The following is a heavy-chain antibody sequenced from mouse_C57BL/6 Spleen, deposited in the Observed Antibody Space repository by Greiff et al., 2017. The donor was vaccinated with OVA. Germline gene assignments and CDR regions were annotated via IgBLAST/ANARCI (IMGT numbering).Heavy chain of an antibody. D-gene: IGHD4-1*01. CDR2: ISGGGGNT. CDR3: ARKGMGLCFDY. CDR1: GFTFSSYT. Sequence: EVKLVESGGGLVKPGGSLKLSCAASGFTFSSYTMSWVRQTPEKRLEWVATISGGGGNTYYPDSVKGRFTISRDNTKNTLYLQMSSRRSEDTALYYCARKGMGLCFDYWGQGTTLTVSS. J-gene: IGHJ2*01. V-gene: IGHV5-9*01.